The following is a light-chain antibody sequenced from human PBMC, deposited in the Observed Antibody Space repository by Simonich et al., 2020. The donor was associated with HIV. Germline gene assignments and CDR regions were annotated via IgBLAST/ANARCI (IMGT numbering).Light chain of an antibody. CDR2: DAS. Sequence: EIVLTQSPATLSSSPGERATLSCRASESVSRYLAWYQQKTGQAPRLLIYDASNRATGIPARFSGSGSGTDFTLTISSLEPEDFAVYYCLQRSNWPLTFGGGTKVEIK. CDR3: LQRSNWPLT. V-gene: IGKV3-11*01. J-gene: IGKJ4*01. CDR1: ESVSRY.